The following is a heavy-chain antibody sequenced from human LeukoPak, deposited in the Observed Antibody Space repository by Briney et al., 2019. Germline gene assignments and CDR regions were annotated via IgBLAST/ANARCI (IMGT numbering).Heavy chain of an antibody. CDR3: ARTSISYYYGMDV. J-gene: IGHJ6*02. CDR2: INWNGGST. D-gene: IGHD3-3*02. V-gene: IGHV3-20*01. Sequence: GGSLRLSCSASGFTFDDYGMSWVRQAPGKGLEWVSGINWNGGSTGYADSLKGRFTISRDNAKNSLYLQMSSLRAEDTALYHCARTSISYYYGMDVWGQGTSVTVSS. CDR1: GFTFDDYG.